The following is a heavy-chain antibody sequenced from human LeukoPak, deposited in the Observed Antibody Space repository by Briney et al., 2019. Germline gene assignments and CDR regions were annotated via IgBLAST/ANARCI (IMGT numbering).Heavy chain of an antibody. CDR3: ARDHLKNYDILTGYRYGMDV. CDR1: GFTFSSYS. Sequence: GGSLRPSCAASGFTFSSYSMNWVRQAPGKGLEWVSSISSSSSYIYYADSVKGRFTISRDNAKNSLYLQMNSLRAEDTAVYYCARDHLKNYDILTGYRYGMDVWGQGTTVTVSS. D-gene: IGHD3-9*01. J-gene: IGHJ6*02. CDR2: ISSSSSYI. V-gene: IGHV3-21*01.